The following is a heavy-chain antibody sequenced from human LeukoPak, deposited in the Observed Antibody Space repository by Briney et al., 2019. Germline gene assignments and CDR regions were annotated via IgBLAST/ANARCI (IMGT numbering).Heavy chain of an antibody. CDR3: ARSGGYSYGSRYFDY. V-gene: IGHV3-21*05. CDR2: ISSSSSYT. Sequence: GSLRLSCAASGFTFSNYEMNWVRQAPGKGLEWVSYISSSSSYTNYADSVKGRFTISRDNAKNSLYLQMNSLRAEDTAVYYCARSGGYSYGSRYFDYWGQGTLVTVSS. J-gene: IGHJ4*02. CDR1: GFTFSNYE. D-gene: IGHD5-18*01.